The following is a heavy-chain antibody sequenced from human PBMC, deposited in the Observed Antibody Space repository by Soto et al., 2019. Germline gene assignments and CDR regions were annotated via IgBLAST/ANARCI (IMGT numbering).Heavy chain of an antibody. Sequence: PGGSLRLSCAVSGFTFSDSAMHWDRQASGEGLEWVGRVRSKAKTYATAYAASVKGRFTISRDDSKNTAYLQMNSLKTEDTAVYYCTPEGAGFGYWGQGTLVTVSS. CDR1: GFTFSDSA. CDR2: VRSKAKTYAT. D-gene: IGHD1-26*01. V-gene: IGHV3-73*01. J-gene: IGHJ4*02. CDR3: TPEGAGFGY.